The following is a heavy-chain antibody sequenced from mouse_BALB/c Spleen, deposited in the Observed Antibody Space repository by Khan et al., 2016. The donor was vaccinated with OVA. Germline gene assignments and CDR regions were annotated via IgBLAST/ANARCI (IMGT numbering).Heavy chain of an antibody. CDR1: GYTFTNYG. J-gene: IGHJ4*01. D-gene: IGHD1-1*01. V-gene: IGHV9-1*02. Sequence: QIQLVQSGPELKKPGETVKISCKASGYTFTNYGMNWVKQAPGKGLEWMGWINTYTGEPTYDDDFKGRFAFSLETSASTAYLQINNLKNEDMGTYFCGRSQLIFDAMDYWGQGTSVTVSS. CDR2: INTYTGEP. CDR3: GRSQLIFDAMDY.